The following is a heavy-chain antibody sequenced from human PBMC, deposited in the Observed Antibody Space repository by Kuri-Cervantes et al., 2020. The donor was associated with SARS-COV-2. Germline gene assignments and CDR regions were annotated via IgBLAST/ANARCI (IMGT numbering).Heavy chain of an antibody. Sequence: SVKVSCKASGYTFTSYGISWVRQAPGQGLEWMGRIIPILGIANYAQKFQGRVTITADKSTSTAYMELSSLRSEDTAVYYCAGVQHYYDSSGSFDYWGQGTLVTVSS. CDR3: AGVQHYYDSSGSFDY. J-gene: IGHJ4*02. CDR2: IIPILGIA. V-gene: IGHV1-69*04. CDR1: GYTFTSYG. D-gene: IGHD3-22*01.